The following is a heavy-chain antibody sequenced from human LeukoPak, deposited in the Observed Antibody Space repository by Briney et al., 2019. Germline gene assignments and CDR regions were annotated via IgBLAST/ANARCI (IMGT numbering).Heavy chain of an antibody. Sequence: GGSLTLSCAASGFTFSSYWMHWVRQAPGKGLVWVSRINSDGSSTSYADSVKGRFTISRDNAKNSLYLQMNSLRGEDTALYYCARDRSEDRFDYWGQGTLVTVSS. CDR1: GFTFSSYW. CDR2: INSDGSST. D-gene: IGHD1-26*01. J-gene: IGHJ4*02. CDR3: ARDRSEDRFDY. V-gene: IGHV3-74*01.